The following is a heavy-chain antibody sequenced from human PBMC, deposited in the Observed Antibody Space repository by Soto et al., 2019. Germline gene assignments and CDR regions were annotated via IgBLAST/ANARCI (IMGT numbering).Heavy chain of an antibody. J-gene: IGHJ6*02. CDR1: GGTFSSYA. D-gene: IGHD2-2*01. V-gene: IGHV1-69*13. CDR2: IIPIFGTA. Sequence: ASVKVSCKASGGTFSSYAISWVRQAPGQGLEWMGGIIPIFGTANYAQKFQGRVAITADESTSTAYMELSSLRSEDTAVYYCARNGLGYCRSTSCYRPNYYYYGMDVWGQGTTVTVSS. CDR3: ARNGLGYCRSTSCYRPNYYYYGMDV.